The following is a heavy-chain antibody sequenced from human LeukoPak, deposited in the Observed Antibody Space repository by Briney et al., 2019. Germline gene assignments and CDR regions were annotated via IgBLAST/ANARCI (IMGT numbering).Heavy chain of an antibody. D-gene: IGHD3-22*01. CDR3: AEEGYYYDSSGYNYYYGMDV. CDR1: GFTFSSYG. CDR2: ISYDGSNK. V-gene: IGHV3-30*18. J-gene: IGHJ6*02. Sequence: GGFLRLSCAASGFTFSSYGMHWVRQAPGKGLEWVAVISYDGSNKYYADSVKGRFTISRDNSKNTLYLQMNSLRAEDTAVYYCAEEGYYYDSSGYNYYYGMDVWGQGTTVTVSS.